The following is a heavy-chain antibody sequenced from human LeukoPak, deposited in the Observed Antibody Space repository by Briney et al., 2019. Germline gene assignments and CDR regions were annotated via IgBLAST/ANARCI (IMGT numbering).Heavy chain of an antibody. CDR1: GGSISSYY. Sequence: PSETLSLTCTVSGGSISSYYWSWIRQPPGKGLEWIGYIYYSGSTNYNPSLKSRVTISVDTSKNQFSLKLSSVTAADTAIYYCARGQQQLVLSSWGQGTLVTVSS. V-gene: IGHV4-59*12. CDR3: ARGQQQLVLSS. CDR2: IYYSGST. D-gene: IGHD6-13*01. J-gene: IGHJ4*02.